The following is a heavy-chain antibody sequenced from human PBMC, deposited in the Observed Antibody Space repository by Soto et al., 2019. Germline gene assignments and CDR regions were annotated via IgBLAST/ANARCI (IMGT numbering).Heavy chain of an antibody. Sequence: EEQLLESGGGLVQPGGSLRLSCVASGFTFSSYAMSWVRQAPGKGLEWVSAISGSGGITYYPDSVKGRFTISRDNSRNTLYLQTNSLRAEDTAVYFCAKLGFVTVSYYGLVVWGQGTTVTVSS. J-gene: IGHJ6*02. CDR1: GFTFSSYA. D-gene: IGHD2-8*01. CDR2: ISGSGGIT. CDR3: AKLGFVTVSYYGLVV. V-gene: IGHV3-23*01.